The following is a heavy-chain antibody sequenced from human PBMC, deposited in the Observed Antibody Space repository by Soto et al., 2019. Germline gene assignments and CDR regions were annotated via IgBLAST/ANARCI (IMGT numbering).Heavy chain of an antibody. CDR2: IMQDGSQK. V-gene: IGHV3-7*01. CDR1: GFTFSAYW. J-gene: IGHJ4*02. CDR3: VRDGGSGWHFDS. D-gene: IGHD6-19*01. Sequence: LRLSCEASGFTFSAYWMSWVRQAPGKGLEWVANIMQDGSQKYLVDSVKGRFTISRDNAKNSLYLQMNSLRAEDTAVYYCVRDGGSGWHFDSWGQGTLVTVSS.